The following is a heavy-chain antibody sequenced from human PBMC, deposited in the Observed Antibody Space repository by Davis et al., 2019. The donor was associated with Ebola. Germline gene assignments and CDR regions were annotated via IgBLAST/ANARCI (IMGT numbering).Heavy chain of an antibody. CDR3: AREIVLVSTQRYYYYYGMDV. CDR2: INPSGGSP. D-gene: IGHD2-8*02. V-gene: IGHV1-46*01. J-gene: IGHJ6*02. CDR1: GYTFTSSY. Sequence: ASVKVSCKASGYTFTSSYMHWVRQAPGQGLEWMGIINPSGGSPSYAQKFQGRVTMTRDTSTSTVYMELSSLRSEDTAVYYCAREIVLVSTQRYYYYYGMDVWGQGTTVTVSS.